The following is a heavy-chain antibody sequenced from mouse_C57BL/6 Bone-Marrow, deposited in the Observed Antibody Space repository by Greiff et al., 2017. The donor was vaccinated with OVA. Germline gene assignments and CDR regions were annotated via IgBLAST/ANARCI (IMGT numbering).Heavy chain of an antibody. CDR2: IFPGSGST. CDR3: ARIDYYGSSYGFDY. CDR1: GYTFTDYY. V-gene: IGHV1-75*01. Sequence: VQLQQSGPELVKPGASVKISCKASGYTFTDYYINWVKQRPGQGLEWIGWIFPGSGSTYYNEKFKGKATLTVDKSSSTAYMLLSSLTSEDSAVYLGARIDYYGSSYGFDYWGQGTLVTVSA. D-gene: IGHD1-1*01. J-gene: IGHJ3*01.